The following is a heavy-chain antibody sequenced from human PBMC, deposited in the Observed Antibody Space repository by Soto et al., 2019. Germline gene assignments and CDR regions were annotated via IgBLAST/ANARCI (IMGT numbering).Heavy chain of an antibody. CDR2: INAGNGNT. CDR1: GYTFTSYA. J-gene: IGHJ6*02. CDR3: ARDHNLAETYYYYYYGMDV. V-gene: IGHV1-3*01. D-gene: IGHD1-1*01. Sequence: ASVKVSCKASGYTFTSYAMHWVRQAPGQRLEWMGWINAGNGNTKYSQKFQGRVTITRDTSASTAYMELSSLRSEDTAVYYCARDHNLAETYYYYYYGMDVWGQGTTVTVYS.